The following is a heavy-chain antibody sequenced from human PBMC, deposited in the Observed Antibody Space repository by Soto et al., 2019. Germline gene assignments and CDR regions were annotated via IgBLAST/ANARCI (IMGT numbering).Heavy chain of an antibody. D-gene: IGHD3-3*01. J-gene: IGHJ4*02. CDR3: ARGGVSTRTFDY. V-gene: IGHV5-51*01. CDR1: GYNFAGYW. Sequence: GESLKISCKGSGYNFAGYWIAGVRQMPGKGLELMGIIYPSDSDTRYRPSFQGQVTISADKSISSAYLQWSSLRASHTPIHDCARGGVSTRTFDYWGQGTPVTVAS. CDR2: IYPSDSDT.